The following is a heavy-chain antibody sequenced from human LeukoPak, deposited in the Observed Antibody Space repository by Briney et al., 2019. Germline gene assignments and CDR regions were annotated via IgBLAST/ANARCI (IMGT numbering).Heavy chain of an antibody. CDR2: INHSGST. CDR3: ARGSGVATPGHYYFYMDV. CDR1: GGSFSCYD. J-gene: IGHJ6*03. V-gene: IGHV4-34*01. D-gene: IGHD5-12*01. Sequence: PSETLSLTSAVYGGSFSCYDWSWIRQRPGIGLEWIGEINHSGSTNYNLLLKSRGIMSVDTSKNQFSLKLSSVTAADTAIYYCARGSGVATPGHYYFYMDVWGKGTTVTVSS.